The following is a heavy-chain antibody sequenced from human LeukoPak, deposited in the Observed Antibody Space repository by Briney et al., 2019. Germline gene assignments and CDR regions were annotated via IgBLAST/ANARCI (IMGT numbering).Heavy chain of an antibody. CDR3: ARGPRYFDL. V-gene: IGHV3-7*01. Sequence: TGGPLRLSCAASGFTFSTFGMSWVRQAPGKGREWVANIKQDGSEKYYVHSVKGRFTISRDNDKNSLFLLLSSLRAEDTAVYYCARGPRYFDLWGRGTLVTVSS. CDR2: IKQDGSEK. CDR1: GFTFSTFG. J-gene: IGHJ2*01.